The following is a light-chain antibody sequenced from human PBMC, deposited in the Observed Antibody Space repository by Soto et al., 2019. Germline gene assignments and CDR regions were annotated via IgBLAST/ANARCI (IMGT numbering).Light chain of an antibody. J-gene: IGKJ1*01. CDR1: QGINNE. Sequence: AIQMTQSPSSLSASVGDRVTRTCRASQGINNELAWYQQKPGKAPKLLIYAASNLHSGVPSRFSGSGSGTDFALTISSLQPEDFATYFCLHDYNYPRTFGQGTKVE. CDR3: LHDYNYPRT. V-gene: IGKV1-6*01. CDR2: AAS.